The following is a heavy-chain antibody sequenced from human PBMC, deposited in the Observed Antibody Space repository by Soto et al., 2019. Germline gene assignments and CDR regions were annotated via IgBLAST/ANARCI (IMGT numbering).Heavy chain of an antibody. CDR2: ISWNSGSI. CDR3: AKDRRPDYYYGMDV. V-gene: IGHV3-9*01. J-gene: IGHJ6*02. Sequence: EVQLVESGGGLVQPGRSLRLSCAASGFTFDDYAMHWVRQAPGKGLEWVSGISWNSGSIGYADSVKGRFTISRDNAKNSLYLRMNSLRAEDTALYYCAKDRRPDYYYGMDVWGQGTTVTVSS. CDR1: GFTFDDYA.